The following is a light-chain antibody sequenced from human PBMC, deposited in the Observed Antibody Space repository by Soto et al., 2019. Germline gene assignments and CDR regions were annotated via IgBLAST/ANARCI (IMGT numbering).Light chain of an antibody. CDR3: CSYAGSYV. J-gene: IGLJ1*01. V-gene: IGLV2-23*01. CDR2: EGS. Sequence: QSALTQPASVSGSPGQSITISCTGTSSDVGSYNLVSWYQQHPGKAPKLMIYEGSKRPSGVSNRFSGSKSGNTASLTISGLQAEDEADYYCCSYAGSYVFGTGTXVTVL. CDR1: SSDVGSYNL.